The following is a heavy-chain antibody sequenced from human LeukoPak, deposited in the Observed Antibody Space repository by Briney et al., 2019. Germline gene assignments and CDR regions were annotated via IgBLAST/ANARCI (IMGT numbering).Heavy chain of an antibody. D-gene: IGHD2/OR15-2a*01. Sequence: SETLSLTCTVSGASVRSDHWNWIGQPPGKGLEWIAYMHGSGSPNYNPSLASRLTLSVDATENLLSLKLTSVTAADTAVYFCARDLSVNAFDIWGQGTLVTVSS. CDR1: GASVRSDH. CDR2: MHGSGSP. V-gene: IGHV4-59*02. CDR3: ARDLSVNAFDI. J-gene: IGHJ3*02.